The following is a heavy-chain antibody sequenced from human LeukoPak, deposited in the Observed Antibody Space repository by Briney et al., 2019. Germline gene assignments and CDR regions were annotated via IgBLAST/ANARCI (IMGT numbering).Heavy chain of an antibody. CDR1: GFTFSSYA. Sequence: GGSLRLSCAASGFTFSSYAMSWVRQAPGKGLEWVASIKPDGSEKYYVDSVKGRFTISRDNAKNSLYLQMNSLRAEDTAIYYCARALSSSTCLYFDYWGQGTLVTVSS. CDR3: ARALSSSTCLYFDY. CDR2: IKPDGSEK. J-gene: IGHJ4*02. V-gene: IGHV3-7*04. D-gene: IGHD2-2*01.